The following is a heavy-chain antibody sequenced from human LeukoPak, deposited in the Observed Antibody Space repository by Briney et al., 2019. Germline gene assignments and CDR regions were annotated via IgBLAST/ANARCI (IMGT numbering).Heavy chain of an antibody. CDR3: ARYQLLFYYGMDV. CDR2: IIPILGIA. J-gene: IGHJ6*02. D-gene: IGHD2-2*01. Sequence: SVKVSCKASGGTFSSYAISWVRQAPGQGLEWMGRIIPILGIANYAQKFQGRVTITADKSTSTAYMELSSLRSEDTAVYYCARYQLLFYYGMDVWGQGTTVTVSS. CDR1: GGTFSSYA. V-gene: IGHV1-69*04.